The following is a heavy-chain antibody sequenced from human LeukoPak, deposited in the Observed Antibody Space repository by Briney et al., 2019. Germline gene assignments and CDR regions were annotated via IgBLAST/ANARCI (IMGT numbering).Heavy chain of an antibody. V-gene: IGHV3-66*01. CDR2: FYSDGSA. Sequence: GGSLRLSCAASGFIVSSNYMSWVRQAPGKGLEWVSVFYSDGSAYFADSVKGRFTISRDNSKNTLYLQMNSLRAEDTAVYYCARDWRRGDYWGQGALVTVSS. D-gene: IGHD1-26*01. J-gene: IGHJ4*02. CDR3: ARDWRRGDY. CDR1: GFIVSSNY.